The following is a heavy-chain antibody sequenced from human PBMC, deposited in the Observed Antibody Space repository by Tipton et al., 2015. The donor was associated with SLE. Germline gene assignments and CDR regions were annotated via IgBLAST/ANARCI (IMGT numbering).Heavy chain of an antibody. CDR1: GFTFTTYG. D-gene: IGHD3-16*01. J-gene: IGHJ3*02. Sequence: QSGAEVKKPGASVKVSCKASGFTFTTYGIAWVRQAPGQGLEWMGWINTYNGNTNYAQNLQGRVTMTTDTSTSTAYMELRSLRSDDTAFYYCARGPLWGPPTFDIWGQGTMVTVSS. CDR3: ARGPLWGPPTFDI. V-gene: IGHV1-18*01. CDR2: INTYNGNT.